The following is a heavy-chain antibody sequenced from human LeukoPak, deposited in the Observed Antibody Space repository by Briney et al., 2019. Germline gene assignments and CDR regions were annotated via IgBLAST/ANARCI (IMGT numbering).Heavy chain of an antibody. Sequence: PGESLQISCKGSGYRFTRYWIGWVRQMPGKGLELMGIIYPGDSETRYSPSFQGQVTISADKSISTAYLQWSSLKASDSAMYYCARLMAAAGTGNNWFDPWGQGTLVTVSS. CDR3: ARLMAAAGTGNNWFDP. J-gene: IGHJ5*02. CDR2: IYPGDSET. CDR1: GYRFTRYW. D-gene: IGHD6-13*01. V-gene: IGHV5-51*01.